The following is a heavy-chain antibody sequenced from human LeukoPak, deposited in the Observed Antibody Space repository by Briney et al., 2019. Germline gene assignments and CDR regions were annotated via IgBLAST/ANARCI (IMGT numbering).Heavy chain of an antibody. V-gene: IGHV3-74*01. CDR3: ARERFHNDV. CDR1: GITLSSSW. Sequence: GGSLRLSCEASGITLSSSWMHWVRQSPAKGLVWVARITSDGTDIKYADSVKGRFTLSRDNAKNTLYLQMNSLRVEDTALYYCARERFHNDVWGQGTLVTVSS. CDR2: ITSDGTDI. J-gene: IGHJ4*02. D-gene: IGHD3-16*01.